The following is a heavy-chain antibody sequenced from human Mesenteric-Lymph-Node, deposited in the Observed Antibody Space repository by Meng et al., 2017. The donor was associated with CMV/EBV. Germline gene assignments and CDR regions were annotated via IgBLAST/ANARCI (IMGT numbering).Heavy chain of an antibody. CDR2: IRYDGGEE. D-gene: IGHD1-26*01. Sequence: SCAASGFTFSDYGMFWVRQAPGKGLDWVAFIRYDGGEEYYGDSVKGRFTVSRDNAKNRLHLQMSSLRPEDTAVYYCFGGGMYPGGNYWGQGTLVTVSS. V-gene: IGHV3-30*02. CDR1: GFTFSDYG. J-gene: IGHJ4*02. CDR3: FGGGMYPGGNY.